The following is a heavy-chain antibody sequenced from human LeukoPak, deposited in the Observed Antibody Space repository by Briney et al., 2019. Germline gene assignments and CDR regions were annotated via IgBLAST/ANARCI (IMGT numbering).Heavy chain of an antibody. CDR2: INPNTGDT. J-gene: IGHJ5*02. CDR1: GYTFTGHY. D-gene: IGHD2-21*02. CDR3: ARDLLLAYCGGDCYPKWFDP. Sequence: ASVKVSCKASGYTFTGHYIHWVRQAPGQGLEWMGWINPNTGDTNYAQKFQGRVTLTRDTSIITAYMELSRLRSDDTAVYFCARDLLLAYCGGDCYPKWFDPWGQGTLVTVSS. V-gene: IGHV1-2*02.